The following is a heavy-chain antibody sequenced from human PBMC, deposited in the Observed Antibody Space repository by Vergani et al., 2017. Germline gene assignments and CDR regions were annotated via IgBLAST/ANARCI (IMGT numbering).Heavy chain of an antibody. CDR3: VKDAGSYENFFDS. V-gene: IGHV3-23*01. Sequence: EVQLLESGGSLKQPGGSVRLSCAASGFTFSTYAMHWVRQAPGKGLEWVSALTGGGGSTYYADSFKCRFIISRDNSRDTLYLQMNSLRTEDTATYYCVKDAGSYENFFDSWGQGTLVTVSS. D-gene: IGHD1-26*01. CDR1: GFTFSTYA. J-gene: IGHJ4*02. CDR2: LTGGGGST.